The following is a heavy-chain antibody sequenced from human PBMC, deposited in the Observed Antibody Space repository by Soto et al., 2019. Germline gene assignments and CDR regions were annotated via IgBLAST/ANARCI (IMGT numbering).Heavy chain of an antibody. Sequence: ASVKVSCKASGYTFTSYAMHWVRQAPGQRLEWMAWISVNNGNTNYAQKFQGRVTMTTDTSTNTAHMELRSLRYDDTAVYYCARFNGSGTNYYMDVWGKGTTVTVSS. J-gene: IGHJ6*03. CDR2: ISVNNGNT. CDR1: GYTFTSYA. D-gene: IGHD3-10*01. V-gene: IGHV1-3*01. CDR3: ARFNGSGTNYYMDV.